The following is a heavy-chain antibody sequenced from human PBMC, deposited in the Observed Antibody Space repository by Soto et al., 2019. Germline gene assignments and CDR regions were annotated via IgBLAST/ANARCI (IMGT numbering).Heavy chain of an antibody. J-gene: IGHJ4*02. CDR3: AIEYSSSPPYYPMGY. Sequence: QVQLVQSGAEVKKPGSSVKVSCKASGGTFSSYSISWVRQAPGQGLEWMGGIIPIFGTANYAQKFQGRVTSTGDGCKDTAHIELSSLKFEDQAVYYCAIEYSSSPPYYPMGYWGQGTLVTVSS. CDR2: IIPIFGTA. CDR1: GGTFSSYS. V-gene: IGHV1-69*01. D-gene: IGHD6-6*01.